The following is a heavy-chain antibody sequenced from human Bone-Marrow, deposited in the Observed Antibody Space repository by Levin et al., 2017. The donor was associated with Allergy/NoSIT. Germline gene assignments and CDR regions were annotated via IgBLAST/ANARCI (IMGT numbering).Heavy chain of an antibody. CDR3: AKGWRPIQLWLPFDY. D-gene: IGHD5-18*01. V-gene: IGHV3-30*18. Sequence: LSLTCAASGFTFSSYGMHWVRQAPGKGLEWVAVISYDGSNKYYVDSVKGRFTISRDNSKNTLYLQMNSLRAEDTAVYYCAKGWRPIQLWLPFDYWGQGTLVTVSS. CDR1: GFTFSSYG. CDR2: ISYDGSNK. J-gene: IGHJ4*02.